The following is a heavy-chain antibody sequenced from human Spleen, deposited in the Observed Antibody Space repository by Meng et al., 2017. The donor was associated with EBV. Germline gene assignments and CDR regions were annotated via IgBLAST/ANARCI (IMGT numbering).Heavy chain of an antibody. Sequence: VHLVGSGGGLIQPGGSLRLSCAVSGVSVSNTYMNWVRQAPGKGLEWVSLLNSGGNAYYSDSVRGRFAISRDNSKNTLYLEMHSLRADDTAMYYCARKEKVVGQFDYWGQGTLVTVSS. CDR1: GVSVSNTY. CDR2: LNSGGNA. D-gene: IGHD3-22*01. V-gene: IGHV3-53*01. J-gene: IGHJ4*02. CDR3: ARKEKVVGQFDY.